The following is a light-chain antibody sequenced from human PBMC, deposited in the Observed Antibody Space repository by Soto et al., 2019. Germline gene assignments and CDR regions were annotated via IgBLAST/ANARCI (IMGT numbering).Light chain of an antibody. Sequence: EIVLTQSPGTLSLSPGERATLSCRASQSVSHNNLAWYQQKPGQAPRLLIYSASSRTTGTPDRFSGSGSGTAFTLTISGLEPEDFAIYYCQQPGSSPGTFGQGTKVEIK. J-gene: IGKJ1*01. CDR3: QQPGSSPGT. V-gene: IGKV3-20*01. CDR2: SAS. CDR1: QSVSHNN.